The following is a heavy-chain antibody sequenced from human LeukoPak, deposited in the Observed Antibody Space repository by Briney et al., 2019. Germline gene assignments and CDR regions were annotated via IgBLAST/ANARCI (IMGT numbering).Heavy chain of an antibody. CDR3: AKDPNGDYIGTFDI. D-gene: IGHD4-17*01. Sequence: GGSLRLSCAASGFTFSSNWMTWVRQAPGKGLEWVSSITGSGGSTQYADSVQGRFTISRDNSKNTLYLQMNSLRAEDTAVYYCAKDPNGDYIGTFDIWGQGTMVTVSS. CDR1: GFTFSSNW. CDR2: ITGSGGST. V-gene: IGHV3-23*01. J-gene: IGHJ3*02.